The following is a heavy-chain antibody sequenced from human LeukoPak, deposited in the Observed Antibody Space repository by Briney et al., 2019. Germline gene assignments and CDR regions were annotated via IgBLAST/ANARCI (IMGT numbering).Heavy chain of an antibody. CDR1: GYTFTSYY. D-gene: IGHD3-10*01. CDR2: INPSGGST. Sequence: EASVKVSWKASGYTFTSYYMHWVRQAPGQGLEWMGIINPSGGSTSYAQKFQGRVTMTRGTSTSTVYMELSSLRSEDTAVYYCARVRSRVRGAFDIWGQGTMVTVSS. CDR3: ARVRSRVRGAFDI. V-gene: IGHV1-46*01. J-gene: IGHJ3*02.